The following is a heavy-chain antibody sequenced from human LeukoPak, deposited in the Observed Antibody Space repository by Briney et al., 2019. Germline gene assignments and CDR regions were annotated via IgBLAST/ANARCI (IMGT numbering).Heavy chain of an antibody. J-gene: IGHJ4*02. Sequence: SETLSLTCAVYGVSFSGYYWSWIRQPPGKGLEWIGEINHSGSTNYNPSLKSRVTISVDTSKNQFSLKLSSVTAADTAVYYCATGVEMATIADYWGQGTLVTVSS. V-gene: IGHV4-34*01. CDR1: GVSFSGYY. CDR2: INHSGST. D-gene: IGHD5-24*01. CDR3: ATGVEMATIADY.